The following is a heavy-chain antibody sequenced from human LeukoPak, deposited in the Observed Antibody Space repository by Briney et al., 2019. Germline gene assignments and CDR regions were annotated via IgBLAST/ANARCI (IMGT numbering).Heavy chain of an antibody. D-gene: IGHD3-10*01. CDR3: AKSLGGWFGGLDY. Sequence: SLRLSCAASGFTFGDYAMHWVRQAPGKGLEWVSGIDWNGGNIGYADSVKGRFTISRDNAKNSLYLQMNSLIIEDTAFYYCAKSLGGWFGGLDYWGQGTLSPSPQ. CDR1: GFTFGDYA. CDR2: IDWNGGNI. V-gene: IGHV3-9*01. J-gene: IGHJ4*02.